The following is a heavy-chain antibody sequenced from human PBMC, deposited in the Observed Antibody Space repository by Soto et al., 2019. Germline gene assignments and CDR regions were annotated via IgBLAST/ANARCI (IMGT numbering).Heavy chain of an antibody. V-gene: IGHV4-31*03. CDR2: IYYSGST. CDR1: GGSTSSGGYY. J-gene: IGHJ5*02. Sequence: PSETLXLTCTVSGGSTSSGGYYWSWIRQHPGKGLEWIGYIYYSGSTYYNPSLKSRVTISVDTSNNQLSLKLSSVTAAATAVYYCEREVVPAAMPVDINGSDPWGQGTLVTVAS. D-gene: IGHD2-2*01. CDR3: EREVVPAAMPVDINGSDP.